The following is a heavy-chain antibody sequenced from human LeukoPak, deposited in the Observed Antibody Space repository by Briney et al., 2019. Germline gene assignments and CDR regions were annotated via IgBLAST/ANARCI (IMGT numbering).Heavy chain of an antibody. CDR3: AKHHRNYVWGSHQAVDY. J-gene: IGHJ4*02. CDR1: GFTFSSYG. D-gene: IGHD3-16*02. Sequence: GGSLRLSCAASGFTFSSYGMHWVRQAPGKGLEWVAVISYDGSNKYYADSVKGRFTISRDNSKNTLYLQMNSLRAEDTAVYYCAKHHRNYVWGSHQAVDYWGQGTLVTVSS. CDR2: ISYDGSNK. V-gene: IGHV3-30*18.